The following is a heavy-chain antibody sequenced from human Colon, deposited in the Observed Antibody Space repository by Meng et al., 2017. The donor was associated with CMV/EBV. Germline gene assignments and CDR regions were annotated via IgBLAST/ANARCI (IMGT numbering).Heavy chain of an antibody. Sequence: SVKVSCQASGGTFSSYAISWVRQAPGQGLEWMGGIIPILGIANYAQKFQGRVTITADKSTSTAYMELSSLRSEDTAVYYCASSYYDFWSGYYKGDPLNWFDPWGQGTLVTVSS. V-gene: IGHV1-69*10. CDR1: GGTFSSYA. D-gene: IGHD3-3*01. CDR2: IIPILGIA. J-gene: IGHJ5*02. CDR3: ASSYYDFWSGYYKGDPLNWFDP.